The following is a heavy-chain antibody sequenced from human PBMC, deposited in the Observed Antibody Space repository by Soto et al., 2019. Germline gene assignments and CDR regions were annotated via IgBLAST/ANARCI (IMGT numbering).Heavy chain of an antibody. CDR1: GGTFSSHA. CDR2: IIFIFGTT. CDR3: AIDRGEMATILDP. J-gene: IGHJ5*02. V-gene: IGHV1-69*06. D-gene: IGHD5-12*01. Sequence: QMQLVQSGAEVKKPGSSVKVSCKASGGTFSSHAISWVRQAPGQGLEWMGGIIFIFGTTNYAQKFQGRVTLTADKSTSTVYMELRSLSSEDSAIYYCAIDRGEMATILDPWGQGTLVTVSS.